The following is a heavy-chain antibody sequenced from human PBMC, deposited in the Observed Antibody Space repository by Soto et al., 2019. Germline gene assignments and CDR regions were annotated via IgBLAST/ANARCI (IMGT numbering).Heavy chain of an antibody. CDR3: GITFRHAPLALDP. D-gene: IGHD3-16*01. CDR2: ISGSGGST. CDR1: GYTFSSYA. V-gene: IGHV3-23*01. Sequence: GGALRLSCAASGYTFSSYAMRWVRQAPGKGLEWVSAISGSGGSTYYADSVKGRFTISRDNSKNTLYLQMNSLRAEDAFIYYCGITFRHAPLALDPRGQTTLVTVSS. J-gene: IGHJ5*02.